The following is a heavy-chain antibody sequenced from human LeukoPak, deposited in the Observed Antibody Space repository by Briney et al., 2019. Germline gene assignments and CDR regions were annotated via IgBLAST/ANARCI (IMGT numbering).Heavy chain of an antibody. CDR2: IWYDGSNK. CDR3: ARDGGYSGYVLYYFDY. V-gene: IGHV3-33*08. J-gene: IGHJ4*02. D-gene: IGHD5-12*01. CDR1: GFTFSNYG. Sequence: GRSLRLSCAASGFTFSNYGMHWVRQAPGKGLEWVAVIWYDGSNKYYADSVKGRFTISRDNSKNTLYLQMNSLRAEDTAVYYCARDGGYSGYVLYYFDYWGQGTLVTVSS.